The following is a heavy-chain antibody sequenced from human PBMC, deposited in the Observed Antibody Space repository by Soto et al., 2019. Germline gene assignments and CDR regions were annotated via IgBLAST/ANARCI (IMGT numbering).Heavy chain of an antibody. V-gene: IGHV4-31*03. D-gene: IGHD3-10*01. CDR2: IYYSGST. Sequence: ASETLSLTCTVSGGSISSGGYYWSWIRQHPGKGLEWIGYIYYSGSTYYNPSLKSRVTISVDTSKNQFSLKLSSVTAADTAVYYCARDTSYGSGSYTDYWGQGTLVTVPQ. J-gene: IGHJ4*02. CDR3: ARDTSYGSGSYTDY. CDR1: GGSISSGGYY.